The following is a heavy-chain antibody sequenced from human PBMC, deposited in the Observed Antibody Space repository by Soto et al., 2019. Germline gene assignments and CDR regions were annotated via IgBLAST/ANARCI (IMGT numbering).Heavy chain of an antibody. J-gene: IGHJ5*02. CDR1: GYTFTSYA. CDR3: ARDPGYRYGNT. Sequence: GASVKVSCKASGYTFTSYAMNWVRQAPGQRLEWMGWINAGNGNTKYSQKFQGRVTITRDTSASTAYMELSSLRSEDTAVYYCARDPGYRYGNTWGQGTLVTGSS. D-gene: IGHD5-18*01. V-gene: IGHV1-3*01. CDR2: INAGNGNT.